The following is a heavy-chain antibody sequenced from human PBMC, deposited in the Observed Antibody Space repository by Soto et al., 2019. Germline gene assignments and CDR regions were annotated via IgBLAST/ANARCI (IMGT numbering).Heavy chain of an antibody. CDR1: GYSISSSNW. D-gene: IGHD3-10*01. CDR2: IYYSGST. J-gene: IGHJ6*02. V-gene: IGHV4-28*01. Sequence: QVQLQESGPGLVQPSDTLSLTCAVSGYSISSSNWWGWIRQPPGKGLEWIGYIYYSGSTYYNPSLKRRVTMSVDTSKNQFSLKLSSVTAVDTAVYYCARSFGDGEYYYEGMDVWGQGTTVTVSS. CDR3: ARSFGDGEYYYEGMDV.